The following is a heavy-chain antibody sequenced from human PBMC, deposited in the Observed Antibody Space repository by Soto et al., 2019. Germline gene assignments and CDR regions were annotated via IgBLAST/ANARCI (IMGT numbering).Heavy chain of an antibody. CDR3: AKRKGIGAAAKNFDL. Sequence: GFLGLYFAASGFIFSNQSMSWVRQVPGKGLEWVSGISAGGNLIYYADSVRGRFTMSRDNSKNMLYLQMNSLRAEDTAVYFCAKRKGIGAAAKNFDLWGQGARVTVSS. V-gene: IGHV3-23*01. CDR1: GFIFSNQS. CDR2: ISAGGNLI. J-gene: IGHJ4*02. D-gene: IGHD6-13*01.